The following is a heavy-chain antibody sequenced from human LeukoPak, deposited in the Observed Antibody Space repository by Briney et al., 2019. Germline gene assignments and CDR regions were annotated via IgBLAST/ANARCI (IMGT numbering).Heavy chain of an antibody. CDR1: GYSFTSYW. D-gene: IGHD2-2*02. CDR2: IYPGDSDT. CDR3: ARLTQLGYCSSTGCYNSWFDP. J-gene: IGHJ5*02. V-gene: IGHV5-51*01. Sequence: GESLKISCKGSGYSFTSYWIGWVRQMPGKGLEWMGIIYPGDSDTRYSPSFQGQVTISADKSISAAYLQWSSLKASDTAMYYCARLTQLGYCSSTGCYNSWFDPWGQGTLVTVSS.